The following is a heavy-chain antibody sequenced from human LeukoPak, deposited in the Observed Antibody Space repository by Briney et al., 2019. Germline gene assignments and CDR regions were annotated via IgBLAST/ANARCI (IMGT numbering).Heavy chain of an antibody. CDR3: ARSLAEPADY. V-gene: IGHV3-48*04. CDR2: ISSSSSTI. Sequence: PGGSLRLSCAASGFTFSSYWMSWVRQAPGKGLEWVSYISSSSSTIYYADSVKGRFTISRDNAKNSLYLQMNSLRAEDTAVYYCARSLAEPADYWGQGTLVTVSS. D-gene: IGHD1-26*01. CDR1: GFTFSSYW. J-gene: IGHJ4*02.